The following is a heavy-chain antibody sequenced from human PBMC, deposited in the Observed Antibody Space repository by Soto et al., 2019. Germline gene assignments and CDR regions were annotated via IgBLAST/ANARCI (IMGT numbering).Heavy chain of an antibody. CDR3: ARLEGLATISYYFDF. CDR1: GDSINRDKYY. Sequence: SETLSLTCSVSGDSINRDKYYWGWIRQPPGKGLEWIGSIYFRGNTYYNPSLQTRVTISLDKSKSQFSLKLNSVTAADSAVYFCARLEGLATISYYFDFWGQGALVTVSS. CDR2: IYFRGNT. D-gene: IGHD3-9*01. J-gene: IGHJ4*02. V-gene: IGHV4-39*01.